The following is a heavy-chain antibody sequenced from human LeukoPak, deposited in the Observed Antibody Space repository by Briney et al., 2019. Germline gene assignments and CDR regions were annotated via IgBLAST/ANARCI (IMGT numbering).Heavy chain of an antibody. V-gene: IGHV4-59*12. CDR2: IYYSGST. D-gene: IGHD3-22*01. Sequence: SETLSLTCTVSGGSISSYYWSWIRQPPGKGLEWIGYIYYSGSTNYNPSLKSRVTMSVDTSKNQFSLKLSSVTAADTAVYYCASTPRGVYSSGYYWVYWGQGTLVTVSS. CDR1: GGSISSYY. CDR3: ASTPRGVYSSGYYWVY. J-gene: IGHJ4*02.